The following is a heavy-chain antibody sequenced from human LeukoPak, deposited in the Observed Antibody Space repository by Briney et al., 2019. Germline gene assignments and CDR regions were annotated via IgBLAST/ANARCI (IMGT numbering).Heavy chain of an antibody. CDR1: GGSFSGYY. Sequence: PSETLSLTCAVYGGSFSGYYWSWIRQPPGKGLEWIGEINHSGSTNYNPSLKSRVTISVDTSKNQFSLKLSSVTAADTAVYYCARQSSRHGSGILYYFDYWGQGTLVTVSS. V-gene: IGHV4-34*01. J-gene: IGHJ4*02. CDR3: ARQSSRHGSGILYYFDY. CDR2: INHSGST. D-gene: IGHD3-10*01.